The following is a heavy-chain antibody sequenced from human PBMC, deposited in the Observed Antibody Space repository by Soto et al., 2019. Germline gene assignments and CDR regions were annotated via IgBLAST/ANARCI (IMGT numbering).Heavy chain of an antibody. J-gene: IGHJ6*03. CDR2: IIPILGIA. CDR1: GGTFSSYT. V-gene: IGHV1-69*02. Sequence: SVKVSCKASGGTFSSYTISWVRQAPGQGLEWMGRIIPILGIANYAQKFQGRVTITANKSTSTAYMELSSLRSEDTAVYYCATPVDYYYYMDVWGKGTTVTVSS. CDR3: ATPVDYYYYMDV.